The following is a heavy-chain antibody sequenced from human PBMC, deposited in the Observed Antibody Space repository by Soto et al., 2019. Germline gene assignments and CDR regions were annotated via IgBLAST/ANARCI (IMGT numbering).Heavy chain of an antibody. CDR1: GYTFTSYG. CDR3: TREAGWQRMVPYD. Sequence: QVQLVQSGTEVKKSGASVNASCKAFGYTFTSYGFSWVRQVPGQGLEWLGWISAFNGDTQYAQTMKGRLTVTTDTSTTTVHMELRSLTPADTAVYYCTREAGWQRMVPYDWGQGTLVTVS. D-gene: IGHD6-25*01. CDR2: ISAFNGDT. V-gene: IGHV1-18*04. J-gene: IGHJ4*02.